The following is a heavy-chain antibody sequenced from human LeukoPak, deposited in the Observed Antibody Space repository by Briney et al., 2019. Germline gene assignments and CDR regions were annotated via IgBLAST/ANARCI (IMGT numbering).Heavy chain of an antibody. CDR2: ISSSSSTI. CDR3: VRGSTYYDSSGQVPFDY. Sequence: GGSLRLSCAASGFTFSTYSMNWVRQAPGKGLEWVSYISSSSSTIYYADSVKGRFTISRDNAKNSLYLQMNSLRAEDTAVYYCVRGSTYYDSSGQVPFDYWGQGTLVTVSS. J-gene: IGHJ4*02. D-gene: IGHD3-22*01. CDR1: GFTFSTYS. V-gene: IGHV3-48*01.